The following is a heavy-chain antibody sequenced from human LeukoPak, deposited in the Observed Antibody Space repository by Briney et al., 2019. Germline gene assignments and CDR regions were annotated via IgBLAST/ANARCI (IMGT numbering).Heavy chain of an antibody. CDR2: INTNTGNP. Sequence: ASVKVSCKASGYTFTSYAMNWVRQAPGQGLEWMGWINTNTGNPTYAQGFTGRFVFSLDTSVSTAYLQISSLKASDTAMYYCARHRPYTYDDSYNWFDPWGQGTLVTVSS. D-gene: IGHD3-16*01. J-gene: IGHJ5*02. CDR3: ARHRPYTYDDSYNWFDP. CDR1: GYTFTSYA. V-gene: IGHV7-4-1*02.